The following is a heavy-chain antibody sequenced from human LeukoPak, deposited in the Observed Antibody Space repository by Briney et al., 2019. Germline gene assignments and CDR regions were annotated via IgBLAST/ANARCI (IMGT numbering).Heavy chain of an antibody. CDR2: IDYRGRT. Sequence: SETLSLTCSVSGDSISSSNFRWGWIRPSPGKGLEWIGTIDYRGRTFYNPSLNNRVTISADTSRNQLSLKLSSVTATDTAIYYCVRRVNTYGGWFDRWGQGALVAVSS. J-gene: IGHJ5*02. D-gene: IGHD5-18*01. CDR3: VRRVNTYGGWFDR. CDR1: GDSISSSNFR. V-gene: IGHV4-39*01.